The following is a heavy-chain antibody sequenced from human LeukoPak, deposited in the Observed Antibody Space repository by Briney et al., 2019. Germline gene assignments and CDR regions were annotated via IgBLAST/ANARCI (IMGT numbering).Heavy chain of an antibody. CDR1: GDSISSFY. V-gene: IGHV4-4*07. CDR3: TRDSGTTGVVKFDP. J-gene: IGHJ5*02. Sequence: TSETLSLTCTVSGDSISSFYWSWIRQPAGKGLEWIGRIYSSGSTNYNPSLKSRVTISVDTSKNQFSLKLSSVTAADTAVYYCTRDSGTTGVVKFDPWGQGILVTVSS. CDR2: IYSSGST. D-gene: IGHD4-23*01.